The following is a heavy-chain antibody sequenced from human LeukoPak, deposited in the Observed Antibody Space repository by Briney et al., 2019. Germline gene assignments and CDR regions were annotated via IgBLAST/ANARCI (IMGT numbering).Heavy chain of an antibody. J-gene: IGHJ4*02. Sequence: GGSLRLSCAASGFTFSSYGMHWVRQAPGKGLEWVAVISYDGSNKYYADSVKGRFTISRDNSKNTLYLQMNSLRAEDTAVYCCAKEGYCSGGSCYGLDYWGQGALVTVSS. D-gene: IGHD2-15*01. CDR1: GFTFSSYG. CDR3: AKEGYCSGGSCYGLDY. CDR2: ISYDGSNK. V-gene: IGHV3-30*18.